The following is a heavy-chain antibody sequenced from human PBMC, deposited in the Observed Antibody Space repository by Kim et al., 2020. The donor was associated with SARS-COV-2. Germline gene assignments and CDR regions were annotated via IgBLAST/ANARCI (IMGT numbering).Heavy chain of an antibody. D-gene: IGHD2-2*02. CDR3: ARGYCSSTSCYTFDFDY. J-gene: IGHJ4*02. V-gene: IGHV1-18*04. Sequence: ASVKVSCKASGYTFSSYGISWVRQAPGQGLEWMGWISAYNGNTNYAQKLQGRVTMTTDTSTSTSYMELRSLRSDDTAVYYCARGYCSSTSCYTFDFDYWGQGTLVTVSS. CDR2: ISAYNGNT. CDR1: GYTFSSYG.